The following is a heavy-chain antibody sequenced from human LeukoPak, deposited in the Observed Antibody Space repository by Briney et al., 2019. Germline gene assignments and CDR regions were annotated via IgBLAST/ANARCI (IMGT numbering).Heavy chain of an antibody. D-gene: IGHD6-6*01. Sequence: GGSLRLSCAASGFTFSSYAMSWVRQAPGKGLEWVSAISGSGGSTYYADSVKGRFTISRDNSKNTLYLQMNSLRAEDTAVYYCAKAGGSSPHLNWFGPWGQGTLVTVSS. CDR3: AKAGGSSPHLNWFGP. CDR2: ISGSGGST. V-gene: IGHV3-23*01. J-gene: IGHJ5*02. CDR1: GFTFSSYA.